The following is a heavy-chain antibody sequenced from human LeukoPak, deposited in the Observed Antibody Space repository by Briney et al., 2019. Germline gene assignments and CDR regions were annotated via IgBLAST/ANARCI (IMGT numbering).Heavy chain of an antibody. CDR1: GYSISSGYY. J-gene: IGHJ4*02. V-gene: IGHV4-38-2*02. D-gene: IGHD3-10*01. Sequence: SETLSLTCTVSGYSISSGYYWGWIRQPPGKGLEWIGSIYYSGSTYYNPSLKSRVTISVDTSKNQFSLKLSSVTAADTAVYYCAREGLELLWFGELLYPFDYWGQGTLVTVSS. CDR3: AREGLELLWFGELLYPFDY. CDR2: IYYSGST.